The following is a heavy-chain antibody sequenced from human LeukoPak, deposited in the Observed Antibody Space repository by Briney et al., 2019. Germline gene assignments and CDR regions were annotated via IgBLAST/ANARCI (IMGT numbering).Heavy chain of an antibody. CDR3: ATNEGP. J-gene: IGHJ5*02. CDR1: GGSISGSAYF. V-gene: IGHV4-39*01. D-gene: IGHD1-1*01. Sequence: SETLSLTCTVSGGSISGSAYFWGWIRQPPGKGLEWIGNILYTGSTYYNPSLKSRVTISVDTSKNQFSLKLTSVTAADTALYYCATNEGPWGQGTLVTVSS. CDR2: ILYTGST.